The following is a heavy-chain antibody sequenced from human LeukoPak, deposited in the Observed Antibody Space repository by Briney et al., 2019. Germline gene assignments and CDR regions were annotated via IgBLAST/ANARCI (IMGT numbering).Heavy chain of an antibody. CDR1: GFTFSSRA. CDR3: AKDRYDILTGSDC. J-gene: IGHJ4*02. D-gene: IGHD3-9*01. V-gene: IGHV3-23*01. CDR2: ISASGVST. Sequence: GGSLRLSCAASGFTFSSRAMNWVRQAPGKGLEWVSGISASGVSTYYADSVKGRFTISRDNSKNTLYLQMNSLRAEDTALYYCAKDRYDILTGSDCWGQGTLVTVSS.